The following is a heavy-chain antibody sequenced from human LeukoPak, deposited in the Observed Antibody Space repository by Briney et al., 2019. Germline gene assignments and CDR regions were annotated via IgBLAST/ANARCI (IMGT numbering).Heavy chain of an antibody. CDR3: ARNILFAFDI. J-gene: IGHJ3*02. V-gene: IGHV3-23*01. Sequence: PGGSLRLSCAASGFTFSTFAMSWVRQAPGEGLEWVSGISASGGSTYYADSVKGRFTISRDNYKNTLYLQLNSLRAEDTAMYYCARNILFAFDIWGQGTMVTVSS. CDR2: ISASGGST. CDR1: GFTFSTFA.